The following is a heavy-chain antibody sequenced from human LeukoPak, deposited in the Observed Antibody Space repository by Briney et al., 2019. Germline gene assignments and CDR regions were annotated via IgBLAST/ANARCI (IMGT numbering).Heavy chain of an antibody. Sequence: GGSLRLSCAASGFTFSSYGMHWVRQAPGKGLEWVAFIRYDGSNKYYADSVKGRFTISRDNSKNTLYLQMNSLRAEDTAVYYCAKWALSGYYYDPQSLWGQGTLVTVSS. CDR2: IRYDGSNK. D-gene: IGHD3-22*01. J-gene: IGHJ4*02. CDR1: GFTFSSYG. CDR3: AKWALSGYYYDPQSL. V-gene: IGHV3-30*02.